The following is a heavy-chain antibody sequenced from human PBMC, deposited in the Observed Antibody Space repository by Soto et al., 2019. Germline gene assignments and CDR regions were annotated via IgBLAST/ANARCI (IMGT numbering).Heavy chain of an antibody. J-gene: IGHJ6*02. V-gene: IGHV1-8*01. D-gene: IGHD3-3*01. CDR2: MNPNSGNT. CDR3: ARVLNLALFYDFWSGYYNYYYYGMDV. CDR1: GYTFTSYD. Sequence: ASVKVSCKASGYTFTSYDINWVRQATGQGLEWMGWMNPNSGNTGYAQKFQGRVTMTRNTSISTAYMELSSLRSEDTAVYYCARVLNLALFYDFWSGYYNYYYYGMDVWGQGTTVTVSS.